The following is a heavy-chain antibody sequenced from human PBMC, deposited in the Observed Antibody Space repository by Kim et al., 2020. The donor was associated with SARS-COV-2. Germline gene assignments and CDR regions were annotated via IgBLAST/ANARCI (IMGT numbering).Heavy chain of an antibody. V-gene: IGHV4-39*01. Sequence: SETLSLTCTVSGGSISSSSYYWGWIRQPPGKGLEWIGSIYYSGSTYYNPSLKSRVTISVDTSKNQFSLKLSSVTAADTAVYYCAITYYDFWGGAPPGDYWGQGALVTVSS. CDR3: AITYYDFWGGAPPGDY. J-gene: IGHJ4*02. D-gene: IGHD3-3*01. CDR1: GGSISSSSYY. CDR2: IYYSGST.